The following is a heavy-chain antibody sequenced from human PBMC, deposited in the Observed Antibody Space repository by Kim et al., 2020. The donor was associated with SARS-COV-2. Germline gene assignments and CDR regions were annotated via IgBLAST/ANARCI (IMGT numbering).Heavy chain of an antibody. D-gene: IGHD3-10*01. Sequence: KGRFTISRDNPKNTLYVQMNSLRAEDTAVYYCARGGSGSYYNDLDLPFDYWGQGTLVTVSS. V-gene: IGHV3-30*01. J-gene: IGHJ4*02. CDR3: ARGGSGSYYNDLDLPFDY.